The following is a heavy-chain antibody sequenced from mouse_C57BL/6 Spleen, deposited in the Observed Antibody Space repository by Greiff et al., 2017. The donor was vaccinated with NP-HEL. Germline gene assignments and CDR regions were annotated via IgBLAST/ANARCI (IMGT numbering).Heavy chain of an antibody. D-gene: IGHD2-4*01. Sequence: VQLQQSGAELVKPGASVKISCKASGYAFSSYWMNWVKQRPGKGLEWIGQIYPGDGDTNYNGKFTGKATLTAAKSSSTDSMQLSSLTSEYSAVYFFASYDYDRGFDYWGQGTTLTVSS. V-gene: IGHV1-80*01. CDR3: ASYDYDRGFDY. J-gene: IGHJ2*01. CDR1: GYAFSSYW. CDR2: IYPGDGDT.